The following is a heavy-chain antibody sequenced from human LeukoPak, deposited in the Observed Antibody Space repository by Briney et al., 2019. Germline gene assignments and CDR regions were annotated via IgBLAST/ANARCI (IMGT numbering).Heavy chain of an antibody. D-gene: IGHD3-10*01. V-gene: IGHV4-59*12. CDR2: IYYSGST. Sequence: GSLRLSCAASGFTFSSYSMNWVRQAPGKGLEWIGSIYYSGSTSYNPSLKSRVTMTVDTSKSQFSLKLSSVTAADTAVYYCARDSGTTGEVKFDPWGQGTLVTVSS. CDR1: GFTFSSYS. CDR3: ARDSGTTGEVKFDP. J-gene: IGHJ5*02.